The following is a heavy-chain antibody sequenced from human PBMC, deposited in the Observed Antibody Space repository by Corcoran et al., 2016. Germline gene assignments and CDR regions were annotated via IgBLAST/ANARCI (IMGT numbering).Heavy chain of an antibody. CDR1: GYSFTSYW. CDR3: ARRKYYDYVFDY. D-gene: IGHD3-16*01. Sequence: EVQLVQAGAEVKKPGESLKTSCKGSGYSFTSYWIGWVRQVPGKGLEWMGIIFPGDSDTRYSPSFQGLVTISADKTNSTAYLQWSSLKASDTAMYYCARRKYYDYVFDYWGQGTLVTVSS. J-gene: IGHJ4*02. CDR2: IFPGDSDT. V-gene: IGHV5-51*01.